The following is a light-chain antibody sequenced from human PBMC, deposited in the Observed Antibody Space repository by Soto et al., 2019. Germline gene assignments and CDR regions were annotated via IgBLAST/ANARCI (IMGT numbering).Light chain of an antibody. CDR3: QQVKTYPRT. CDR1: QAVPNN. Sequence: IHLTPSPSFLSASVVSRLTITGLPSQAVPNNMAWYQQKPGKPPKLLIYEESTLHSGVPSRFSGRKSGTQFTLTIDSLQPEDFATYYCQQVKTYPRTFGGGTKVDIK. V-gene: IGKV1-9*01. CDR2: EES. J-gene: IGKJ4*01.